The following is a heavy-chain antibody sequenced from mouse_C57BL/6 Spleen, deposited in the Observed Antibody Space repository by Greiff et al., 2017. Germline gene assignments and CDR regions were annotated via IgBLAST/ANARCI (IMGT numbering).Heavy chain of an antibody. J-gene: IGHJ3*01. D-gene: IGHD2-4*01. CDR2: IDPEDGET. V-gene: IGHV14-2*01. CDR1: GFNIKDYY. Sequence: EVQLVESGAELVKPGASVKLSCTASGFNIKDYYMHWVKQRTEQGLEWIGRIDPEDGETKYAPNFQGKATITADTSSNTAYLQLSSLTSEDTAVYYCASYDFPFAYWGQGTLVTVSA. CDR3: ASYDFPFAY.